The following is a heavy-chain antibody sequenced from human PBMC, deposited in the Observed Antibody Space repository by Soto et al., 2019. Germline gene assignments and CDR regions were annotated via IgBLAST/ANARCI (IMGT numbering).Heavy chain of an antibody. J-gene: IGHJ2*01. CDR3: ARGIRVDYYDSSGYPWYFDL. CDR1: GGSISSYY. CDR2: IYYSGST. V-gene: IGHV4-59*01. D-gene: IGHD3-22*01. Sequence: QVQLQESGPGLVKPSETLSLTCTVSGGSISSYYWSWIRQPPGKGLEWIGYIYYSGSTNYNPSLKSPVTISVDTSKNQFSLKLSSVTAADTAVYYCARGIRVDYYDSSGYPWYFDLWGRGTLVTVSS.